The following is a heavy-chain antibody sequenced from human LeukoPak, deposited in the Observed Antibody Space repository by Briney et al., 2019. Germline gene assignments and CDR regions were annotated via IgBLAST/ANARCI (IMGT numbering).Heavy chain of an antibody. Sequence: PSETLSLTCTVSGGSISSGGYYWSWIRQHPGKGLEWIGYIYYSGSTYYNPSLKSRVTISVDTSKNQFSLKLRSVTAADTAVYYCARPKVGAIGDGFDIWGQGTMVTVAS. D-gene: IGHD1-26*01. V-gene: IGHV4-31*03. CDR3: ARPKVGAIGDGFDI. CDR1: GGSISSGGYY. J-gene: IGHJ3*02. CDR2: IYYSGST.